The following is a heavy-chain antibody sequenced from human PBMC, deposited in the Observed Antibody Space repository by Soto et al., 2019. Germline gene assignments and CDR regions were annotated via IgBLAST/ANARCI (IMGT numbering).Heavy chain of an antibody. Sequence: GESLKISCKCSGYSFASHWVAGVRQMPEKGLEWIGTIYPGDSDTKYSSAFRGHVTISADTSVSTAYLQWRSLEATDSAIYYCARYSGSYWHYLDFWGQGTLVTVPQ. CDR3: ARYSGSYWHYLDF. D-gene: IGHD1-26*01. CDR1: GYSFASHW. J-gene: IGHJ4*02. CDR2: IYPGDSDT. V-gene: IGHV5-51*01.